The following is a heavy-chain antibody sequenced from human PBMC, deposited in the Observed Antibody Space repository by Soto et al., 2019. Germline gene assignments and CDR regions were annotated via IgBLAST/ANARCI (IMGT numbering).Heavy chain of an antibody. D-gene: IGHD6-19*01. Sequence: GGSLRLSCAASGFTFSSYGMHWVRQAPGKGLEWVAVIWYDGSNKYYADSVKGRFTISRDNSKNTLYLQMNSLRAEDTAVYYCARGRWHPASRIAVEGRHGAYYYYYMDVWGKGTTVTVSS. CDR3: ARGRWHPASRIAVEGRHGAYYYYYMDV. CDR1: GFTFSSYG. V-gene: IGHV3-33*01. J-gene: IGHJ6*03. CDR2: IWYDGSNK.